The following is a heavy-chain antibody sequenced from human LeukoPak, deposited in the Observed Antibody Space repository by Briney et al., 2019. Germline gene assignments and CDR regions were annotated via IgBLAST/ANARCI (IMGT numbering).Heavy chain of an antibody. CDR2: INGNGGNT. V-gene: IGHV3-23*01. Sequence: GSLRLSCAASGFTFSSYAMSWVRQIPGKGLEWVSGINGNGGNTHYSDSVKGRFTISRDNSKNTLYLQMNSLRAEDTAVYYCARRAGAYSHPYDYWGQGTLVTVSS. CDR3: ARRAGAYSHPYDY. CDR1: GFTFSSYA. D-gene: IGHD4/OR15-4a*01. J-gene: IGHJ4*02.